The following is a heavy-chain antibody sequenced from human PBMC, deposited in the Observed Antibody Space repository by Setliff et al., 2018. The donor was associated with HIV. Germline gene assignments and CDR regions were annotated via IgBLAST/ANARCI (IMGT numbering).Heavy chain of an antibody. CDR1: GGSISRYY. CDR3: ARDATSEGYMDV. J-gene: IGHJ6*03. V-gene: IGHV4-59*12. Sequence: PSETLSLTCTVSGGSISRYYWSWIRQPPGKGLEWIGYIYYSGSTNYNPSLKSRVTISVDTSENQFSLKLTSVTAADTAMYFCARDATSEGYMDVWGKGTTVTVSS. CDR2: IYYSGST.